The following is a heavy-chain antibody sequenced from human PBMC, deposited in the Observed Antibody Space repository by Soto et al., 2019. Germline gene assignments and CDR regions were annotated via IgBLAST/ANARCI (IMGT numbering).Heavy chain of an antibody. CDR2: INAGNGNT. Sequence: ASVKGSCKASGYTFTGDAMDWVRQAPGQRLEWMGWINAGNGNTKYSQKFRGRVTITRDTSASTAYMELSSLRSEDTAVYYCARDLETLGYCSGGSCYGGGGAFDIWGQGTMVTVSS. CDR1: GYTFTGDA. V-gene: IGHV1-3*01. D-gene: IGHD2-15*01. CDR3: ARDLETLGYCSGGSCYGGGGAFDI. J-gene: IGHJ3*02.